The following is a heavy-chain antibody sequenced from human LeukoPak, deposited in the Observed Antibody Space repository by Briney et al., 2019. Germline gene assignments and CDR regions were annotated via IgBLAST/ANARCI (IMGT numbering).Heavy chain of an antibody. V-gene: IGHV3-7*01. CDR2: IKQDGSEK. J-gene: IGHJ4*02. CDR1: GFTFSRYW. CDR3: AREGWLPDY. D-gene: IGHD3-22*01. Sequence: GGSLRLSCAASGFTFSRYWMSWVRQAPGKGLEWVANIKQDGSEKYYVDSVKGRFTISRDNAKNSLYLQMNSLRAGDTAVYYCAREGWLPDYWGQGTLVTVSS.